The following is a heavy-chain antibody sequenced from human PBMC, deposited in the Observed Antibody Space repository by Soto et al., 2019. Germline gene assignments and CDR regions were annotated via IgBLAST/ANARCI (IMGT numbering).Heavy chain of an antibody. Sequence: SETLSLTCAVSGYSISSGYYWGWIRQTPGKGLEWIASIYHSVSTYYNPSLKSRVTISVDTSKNQFSLKLTSVTAADTAVYYCARGAASVTPGWFDPWGQGITVTFST. CDR3: ARGAASVTPGWFDP. CDR1: GYSISSGYY. D-gene: IGHD4-17*01. J-gene: IGHJ5*02. CDR2: IYHSVST. V-gene: IGHV4-38-2*01.